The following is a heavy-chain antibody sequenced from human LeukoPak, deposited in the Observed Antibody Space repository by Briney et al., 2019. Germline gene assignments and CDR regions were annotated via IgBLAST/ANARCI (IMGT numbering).Heavy chain of an antibody. Sequence: SVQVSCKASGGTFISYSISGVRQPPGRGVEWMGRIIPILSTTHYAPKFLGRGTMPSHESTSTVYFELSSRRSEDTAVHYCASAPSGETLSPYFLDYGGQGTLLPVSS. CDR1: GGTFISYS. CDR2: IIPILSTT. D-gene: IGHD7-27*01. CDR3: ASAPSGETLSPYFLDY. J-gene: IGHJ4*02. V-gene: IGHV1-69*15.